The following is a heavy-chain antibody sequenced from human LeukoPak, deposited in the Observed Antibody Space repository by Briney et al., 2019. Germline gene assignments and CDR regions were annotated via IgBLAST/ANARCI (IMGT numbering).Heavy chain of an antibody. D-gene: IGHD1-26*01. CDR2: IRYDGSNK. V-gene: IGHV3-30*02. Sequence: GGSLRLSCAASGFTVSSNYMSWVRQAPGKGLEWVAFIRYDGSNKYYADSVKGRFTISRDNSKNTLYLQMNSLRAEDTAVYYCAKEWGETDSGSQFYFDYWGQGTLVTVSS. J-gene: IGHJ4*02. CDR3: AKEWGETDSGSQFYFDY. CDR1: GFTVSSNY.